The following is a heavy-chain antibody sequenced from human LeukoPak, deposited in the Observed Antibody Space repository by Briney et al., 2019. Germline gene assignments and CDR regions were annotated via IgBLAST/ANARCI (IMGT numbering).Heavy chain of an antibody. CDR3: VRGRRSETIAARSGDY. V-gene: IGHV3-30*04. D-gene: IGHD6-6*01. CDR1: GFTFSSYA. J-gene: IGHJ4*02. CDR2: ISYDGSNK. Sequence: GGSLRLSCAASGFTFSSYAMHWVRQAPGKGLEWMAVISYDGSNKYYADSVKGRYTISRDNSKNTLYLQMNSLRAEDTAVYYCVRGRRSETIAARSGDYWGQGTLVTVSS.